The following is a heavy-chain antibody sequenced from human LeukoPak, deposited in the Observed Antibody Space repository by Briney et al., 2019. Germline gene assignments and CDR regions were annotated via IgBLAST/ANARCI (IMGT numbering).Heavy chain of an antibody. Sequence: GGSLRLSCAASGFTFSSYAMSWVRQAPGKGLEWVSAISGSGGSTYYADSVKGRFTISRDNSKDMVYLQMNSLKVEDTATYYCGKEGGAWGQGTKVTVSS. D-gene: IGHD3-16*01. J-gene: IGHJ5*02. CDR3: GKEGGA. CDR2: ISGSGGST. V-gene: IGHV3-23*01. CDR1: GFTFSSYA.